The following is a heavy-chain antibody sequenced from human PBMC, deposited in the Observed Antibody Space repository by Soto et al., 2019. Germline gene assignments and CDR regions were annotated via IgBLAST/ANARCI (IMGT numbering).Heavy chain of an antibody. D-gene: IGHD3-9*01. CDR1: GGSISSGGYY. J-gene: IGHJ2*01. V-gene: IGHV4-31*03. Sequence: SETLSLTCTVSGGSISSGGYYWSWIRQHPGKGLEWIGYIYYSGSTYYNPSLKSRVTISVDTSKNQFSLKLSSVTAADTAVYYCAIGVDDWYFDLWGRGTLVTVSS. CDR3: AIGVDDWYFDL. CDR2: IYYSGST.